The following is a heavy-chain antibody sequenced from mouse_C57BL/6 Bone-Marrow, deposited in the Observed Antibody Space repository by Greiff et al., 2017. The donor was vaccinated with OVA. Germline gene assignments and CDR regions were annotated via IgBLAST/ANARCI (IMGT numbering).Heavy chain of an antibody. V-gene: IGHV5-4*03. Sequence: EVMLVESGGGLVKPGGSLKLSCAASGFTFSSYAMSWVRQTPEKRLEWVATISDGGSYTYYPDNVTGRFTISRDNAKNNLYLQMSHLKSEDTAMYYCASPYYYGSSYGAMDYWGQGTSVTVSS. CDR2: ISDGGSYT. CDR3: ASPYYYGSSYGAMDY. J-gene: IGHJ4*01. CDR1: GFTFSSYA. D-gene: IGHD1-1*01.